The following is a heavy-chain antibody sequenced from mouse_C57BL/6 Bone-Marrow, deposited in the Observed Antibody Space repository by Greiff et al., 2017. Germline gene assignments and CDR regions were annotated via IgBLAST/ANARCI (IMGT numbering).Heavy chain of an antibody. D-gene: IGHD1-1*01. J-gene: IGHJ1*03. Sequence: LVESGAELARPGASVKLSCKASGYTFTSYGISWVKQRTGQGLEWIGEIYPRSGNTYYNEKFKGKATLTADKSSSTAYMELRSLTSEDSAVYFCALLPPWYFDVWGTGTTVTVSS. CDR2: IYPRSGNT. V-gene: IGHV1-81*01. CDR3: ALLPPWYFDV. CDR1: GYTFTSYG.